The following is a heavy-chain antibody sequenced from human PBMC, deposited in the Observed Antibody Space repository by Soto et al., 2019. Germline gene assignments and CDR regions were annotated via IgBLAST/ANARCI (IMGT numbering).Heavy chain of an antibody. D-gene: IGHD6-13*01. V-gene: IGHV3-21*01. J-gene: IGHJ6*02. CDR2: ISSSSSYI. Sequence: PGGSLRLSYAASGFTFSSYSMNWVRQAPGKGLEWVSSISSSSSYIYYADSVKGRFTISRDNAKNSLYLQMNSLRAEDTAVYYCARGSCSWYYYGMDVWGQGTTVTVSS. CDR1: GFTFSSYS. CDR3: ARGSCSWYYYGMDV.